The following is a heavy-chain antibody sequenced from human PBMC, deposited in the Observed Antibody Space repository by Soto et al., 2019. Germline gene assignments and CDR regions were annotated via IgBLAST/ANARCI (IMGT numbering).Heavy chain of an antibody. CDR3: ARASKSGVVTLQYYFDY. CDR2: IIPIFGTA. Sequence: SVKVSCKACGGTFSSYAISWVRQAPGRGLEWMGGIIPIFGTANYAQKFQGRVTITADESTSTAYMELSSLRSEDTAVYYCARASKSGVVTLQYYFDYSGPGTMLTVSS. V-gene: IGHV1-69*13. J-gene: IGHJ4*02. CDR1: GGTFSSYA. D-gene: IGHD3-3*01.